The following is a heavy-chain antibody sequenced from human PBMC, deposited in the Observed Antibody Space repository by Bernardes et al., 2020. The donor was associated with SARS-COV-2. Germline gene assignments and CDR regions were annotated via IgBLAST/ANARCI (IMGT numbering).Heavy chain of an antibody. CDR1: GFSLVPSGMC. CDR3: AREVLAFDY. J-gene: IGHJ4*02. V-gene: IGHV2-70*11. D-gene: IGHD3-3*02. CDR2: IDWDDDK. Sequence: SGHTLVKATQTITLTCTFSGFSLVPSGMCVSWIRQPPGKALEWLARIDWDDDKYYSTSLKTRLTISKDTSKNQVVLTMTNMDPVDTATYYCAREVLAFDYWGQGTLVTVSS.